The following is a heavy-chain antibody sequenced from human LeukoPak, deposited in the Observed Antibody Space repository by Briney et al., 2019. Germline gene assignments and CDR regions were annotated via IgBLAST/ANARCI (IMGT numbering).Heavy chain of an antibody. D-gene: IGHD6-6*01. CDR2: ISGSGDNT. CDR1: GFTFSSYA. Sequence: GGSLRLSCAASGFTFSSYAMSWVRQVPGKGLEWVSVISGSGDNTNYVDSVKGRFTISRDNSKNMLYLQMNSLRAEDTAVYYCAKWKYSNSGIDDYWGQGTLVTVSS. J-gene: IGHJ4*02. CDR3: AKWKYSNSGIDDY. V-gene: IGHV3-23*01.